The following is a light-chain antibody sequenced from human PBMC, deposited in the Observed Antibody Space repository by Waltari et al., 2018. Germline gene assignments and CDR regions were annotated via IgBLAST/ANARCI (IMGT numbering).Light chain of an antibody. CDR3: QLWDIGSDHKV. Sequence: SYVLTQPPSVSVAPGKTATIPCGGANIGGNSVHWYQQKPGQAPVLVVYNDNDRPSGIPERFSGSNSGNTATLTISRVEVGDEADYYCQLWDIGSDHKVFGSGTKVIVL. CDR1: NIGGNS. J-gene: IGLJ1*01. CDR2: NDN. V-gene: IGLV3-21*03.